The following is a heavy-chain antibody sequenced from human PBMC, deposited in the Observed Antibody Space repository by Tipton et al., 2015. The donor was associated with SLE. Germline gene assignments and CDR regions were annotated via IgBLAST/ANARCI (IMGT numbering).Heavy chain of an antibody. Sequence: TLSLTCTVSGGSISSYYWSWIRQPPGKGLEWIGDISYSGSTNYSPSLKSRVTISVDTSKNQFSLNLSSVTAADTALYYCARGLRTFPRLDIWGLGTKVTVSS. CDR3: ARGLRTFPRLDI. V-gene: IGHV4-59*08. CDR1: GGSISSYY. J-gene: IGHJ3*02. CDR2: ISYSGST. D-gene: IGHD4-17*01.